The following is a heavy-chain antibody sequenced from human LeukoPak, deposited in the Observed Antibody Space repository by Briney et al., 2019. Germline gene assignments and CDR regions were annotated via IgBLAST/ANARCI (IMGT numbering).Heavy chain of an antibody. J-gene: IGHJ6*03. CDR1: GFTVITND. V-gene: IGHV3-53*05. CDR2: LYSDGNT. D-gene: IGHD3-9*01. Sequence: PGGSLRLSCAASGFTVITNDMTWVRQAPGKGLEWVSVLYSDGNTKYADSVKGRFTISRDNSKSTLYLQMNSLRAEDTALYYCAREGHYDILTGYSPLEYYFYYMDVWGKGTTVTVSS. CDR3: AREGHYDILTGYSPLEYYFYYMDV.